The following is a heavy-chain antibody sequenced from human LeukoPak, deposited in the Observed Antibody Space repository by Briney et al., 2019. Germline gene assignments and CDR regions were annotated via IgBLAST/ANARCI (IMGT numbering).Heavy chain of an antibody. V-gene: IGHV1-69*05. CDR2: IIPIFGTA. Sequence: SVKVSCKASGGTFSSYAISWVRQAPGQGLEWMGGIIPIFGTANYAQKFQGRVTITTDESTSTAYMELSSLRSEDTAVYYCARQYGDYRFSYYYYMDAWGKGTTVTVSS. CDR1: GGTFSSYA. J-gene: IGHJ6*03. CDR3: ARQYGDYRFSYYYYMDA. D-gene: IGHD4-17*01.